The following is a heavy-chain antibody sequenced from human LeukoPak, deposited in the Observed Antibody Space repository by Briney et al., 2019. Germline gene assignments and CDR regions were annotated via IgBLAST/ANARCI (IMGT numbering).Heavy chain of an antibody. V-gene: IGHV4-59*01. D-gene: IGHD1-20*01. CDR3: ARVSITGAFDY. J-gene: IGHJ4*02. CDR1: GGSISSYY. CDR2: IYYSGST. Sequence: SETLSLTCTVSGGSISSYYWSWIRQPPGKGLEWIGYIYYSGSTNYNPSLKSRVTISVDTSKNQFSLKLSSVTAADTAVYYCARVSITGAFDYWGQGTLVTVSS.